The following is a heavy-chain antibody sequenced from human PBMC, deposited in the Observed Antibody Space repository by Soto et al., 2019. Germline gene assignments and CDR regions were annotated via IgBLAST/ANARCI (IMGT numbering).Heavy chain of an antibody. D-gene: IGHD7-27*01. CDR1: GFTFTRHV. CDR3: GREVPHWGGGLDV. V-gene: IGHV3-30-3*01. Sequence: QEQLMESGGGVVQPGRSLRVSCVASGFTFTRHVIHWVRLAPGKGLEWVAAISKEGGTQYYTDSVKGRLTISRDNSKNKVSIHMSGMRGEDKAVYCCGREVPHWGGGLDVWGKGTTVTVSS. J-gene: IGHJ6*04. CDR2: ISKEGGTQ.